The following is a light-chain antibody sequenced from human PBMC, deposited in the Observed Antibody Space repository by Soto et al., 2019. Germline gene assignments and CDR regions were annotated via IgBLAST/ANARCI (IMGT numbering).Light chain of an antibody. J-gene: IGKJ1*01. CDR1: QSVSSSF. CDR3: LQYDSSPWT. CDR2: GAS. Sequence: EIVLTQSPGTLSLSPGERATLSCRASQSVSSSFLAWYQQKPGQAPRLLIYGASSRATDIPDRFSGSGSGTDFTLTISRLEPDDFAVYYCLQYDSSPWTFGQGTKVELK. V-gene: IGKV3-20*01.